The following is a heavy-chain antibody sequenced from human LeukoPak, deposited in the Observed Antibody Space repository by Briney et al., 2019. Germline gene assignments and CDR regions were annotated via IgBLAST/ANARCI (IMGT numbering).Heavy chain of an antibody. D-gene: IGHD6-13*01. CDR3: AHRYIAAAAFDY. Sequence: SGPTLLKPTQTLTLTCTFSGFSLSTSGVGVGWIRQPPGKALEWLALIYWDDDKRYSPSLKSRLTITKDTSKNQVVLTMTNMDPVDTATYYCAHRYIAAAAFDYWGQGTLVTVSS. V-gene: IGHV2-5*02. CDR2: IYWDDDK. CDR1: GFSLSTSGVG. J-gene: IGHJ4*02.